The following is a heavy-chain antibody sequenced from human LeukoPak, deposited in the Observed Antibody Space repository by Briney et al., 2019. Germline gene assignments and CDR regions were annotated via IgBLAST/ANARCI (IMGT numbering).Heavy chain of an antibody. Sequence: PGRSLRLSCAASGFTFSSYGMHWVRQAPGKGLEWVAFIRYDGSNKYYADSVKGRFTISRDNSKNTLYLQMNSLRAEDTAVYYCAKDRGNRAAAAPEDYWGQGTLVTVSS. CDR2: IRYDGSNK. CDR3: AKDRGNRAAAAPEDY. V-gene: IGHV3-30*02. J-gene: IGHJ4*02. CDR1: GFTFSSYG. D-gene: IGHD6-13*01.